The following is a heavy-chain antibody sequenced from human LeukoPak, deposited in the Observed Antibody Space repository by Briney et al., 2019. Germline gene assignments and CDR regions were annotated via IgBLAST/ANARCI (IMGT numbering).Heavy chain of an antibody. J-gene: IGHJ4*02. Sequence: GGSLRLSCAASGFTFRSYSMNWVRQAPGKGLEWISYIATASSTTYYADSVKGRFTISRDNSKNTLYLQMNSLRAEDTAVYYCAKDPYAILTGYRYYFDYWGQGTLVTVSS. CDR1: GFTFRSYS. CDR3: AKDPYAILTGYRYYFDY. CDR2: IATASSTT. V-gene: IGHV3-48*01. D-gene: IGHD3-9*01.